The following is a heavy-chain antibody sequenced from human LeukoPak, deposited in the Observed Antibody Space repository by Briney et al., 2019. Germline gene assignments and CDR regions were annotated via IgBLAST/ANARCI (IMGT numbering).Heavy chain of an antibody. D-gene: IGHD1-26*01. CDR3: ARSRAFNSGAFDP. CDR1: GASVSSASY. V-gene: IGHV4-61*01. J-gene: IGHJ5*02. Sequence: PSETLSLTCTVSGASVSSASYWTWIRQPPGKGVEWIAHIYNGVNTNYNPSLKSRVTISVDTSKNQFSLRLNSVTAADTTVYYCARSRAFNSGAFDPWGQGSLVTVSS. CDR2: IYNGVNT.